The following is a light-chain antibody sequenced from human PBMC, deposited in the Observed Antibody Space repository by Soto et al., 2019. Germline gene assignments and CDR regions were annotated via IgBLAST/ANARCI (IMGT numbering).Light chain of an antibody. Sequence: EVVLTQSPVTVSVSPGERATLSCRASQSISSNLAWYQQTPGQAPRLLIYGASTRATGIPARFSGSGSGTEFTLTISSLQSEDFAIYYCQQYNDWPRTFGQGTKVEIK. J-gene: IGKJ1*01. CDR2: GAS. V-gene: IGKV3-15*01. CDR1: QSISSN. CDR3: QQYNDWPRT.